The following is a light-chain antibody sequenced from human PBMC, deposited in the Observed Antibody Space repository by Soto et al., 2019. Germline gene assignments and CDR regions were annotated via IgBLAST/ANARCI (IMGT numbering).Light chain of an antibody. V-gene: IGLV2-14*01. Sequence: QSALTQPASVSGAPGQSITISCTGTSSDVGGHNYVSWYRQHPGKAPKLMIYEVTNRPSGISNRFSGSKSGNTASLTISGLQAEDEADYYCSSYTTSSTLVFGGGTQLTVL. J-gene: IGLJ2*01. CDR1: SSDVGGHNY. CDR2: EVT. CDR3: SSYTTSSTLV.